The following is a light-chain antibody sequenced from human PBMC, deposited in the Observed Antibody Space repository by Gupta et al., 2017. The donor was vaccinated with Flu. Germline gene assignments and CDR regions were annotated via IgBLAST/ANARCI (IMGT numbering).Light chain of an antibody. J-gene: IGLJ3*02. CDR2: DNT. CDR1: DVGADYD. Sequence: DVGADYDVHWYQQLPGAAPKVVIYDNTIRPSEVPNRFSGSKSGTSASLVITGLQTEDEARYYCQSYDFSVSGSLFGGGTNLTVL. V-gene: IGLV1-40*01. CDR3: QSYDFSVSGSL.